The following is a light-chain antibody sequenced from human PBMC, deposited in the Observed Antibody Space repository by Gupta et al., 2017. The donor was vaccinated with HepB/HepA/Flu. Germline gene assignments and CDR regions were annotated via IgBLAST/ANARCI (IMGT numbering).Light chain of an antibody. CDR1: QSVSSSY. V-gene: IGKV3-20*01. J-gene: IGKJ2*01. CDR2: VAS. Sequence: VLTQSPGTLSLSPGERATLSCRASQSVSSSYLAWYQQKPGQAPRLLIYVASSRATGVPDRFSGSGSGTEFTFPISRREPEDFAGYYCQKQGRSPFNFGQGTKVEIK. CDR3: QKQGRSPFN.